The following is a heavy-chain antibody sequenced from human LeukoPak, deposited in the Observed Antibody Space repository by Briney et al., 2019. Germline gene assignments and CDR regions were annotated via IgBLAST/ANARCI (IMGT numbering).Heavy chain of an antibody. D-gene: IGHD3-22*01. CDR3: ARRSYEYYYDSSGYRDYYFDY. Sequence: ASVKVSFKASGYTFTSYGISWVRQAPGQGLGWMGGISAYNGNTNYAQKLQGRVTMTTDTSTSTAYMELRSLRSDDTAVYYCARRSYEYYYDSSGYRDYYFDYWGQGTLVTVSS. CDR1: GYTFTSYG. V-gene: IGHV1-18*01. J-gene: IGHJ4*02. CDR2: ISAYNGNT.